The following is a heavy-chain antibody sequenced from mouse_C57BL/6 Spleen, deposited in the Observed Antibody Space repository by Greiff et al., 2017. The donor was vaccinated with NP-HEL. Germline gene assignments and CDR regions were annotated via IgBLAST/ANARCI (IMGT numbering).Heavy chain of an antibody. Sequence: VQLQQSGPELVKPGASVKISCKASGYAFSSSWMNWVKQRPGKGLEWIGRIYPGDGDTNYNGKFKGKATLTADKSSSTAYMQLSSLTSEDSAVYFCARGGILRYYFDYWGQGTTLTVSS. CDR2: IYPGDGDT. CDR3: ARGGILRYYFDY. J-gene: IGHJ2*01. D-gene: IGHD1-1*01. V-gene: IGHV1-82*01. CDR1: GYAFSSSW.